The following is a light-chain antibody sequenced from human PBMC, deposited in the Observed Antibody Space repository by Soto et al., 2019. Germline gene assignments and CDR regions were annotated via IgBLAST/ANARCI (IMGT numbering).Light chain of an antibody. J-gene: IGLJ1*01. Sequence: SVLTQPPSVSGAPGQRVTISCTGSSSNIGANYDVHWYQHRPGTAPKLLIFGNNNRPSGVPDRFSGSKSGTPASLAITGLQAEDEGDYYCQSYDSTLSARYVFGTGTKVTVL. CDR2: GNN. V-gene: IGLV1-40*01. CDR3: QSYDSTLSARYV. CDR1: SSNIGANYD.